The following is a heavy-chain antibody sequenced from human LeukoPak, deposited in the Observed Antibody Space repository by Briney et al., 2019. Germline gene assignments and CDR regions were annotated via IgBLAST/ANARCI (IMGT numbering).Heavy chain of an antibody. D-gene: IGHD3-10*01. CDR2: IYIGGST. Sequence: PSETLSLTCTVSGGSISSYYMSWVRQAPGKGLEWVSVIYIGGSTYYADSVKGRFSISRDNLKNTLYLQMNSLRAEDTAVYHCARDYSGSGHFDYWGQGTLVTVSS. J-gene: IGHJ4*02. CDR3: ARDYSGSGHFDY. CDR1: GGSISSYY. V-gene: IGHV3-53*01.